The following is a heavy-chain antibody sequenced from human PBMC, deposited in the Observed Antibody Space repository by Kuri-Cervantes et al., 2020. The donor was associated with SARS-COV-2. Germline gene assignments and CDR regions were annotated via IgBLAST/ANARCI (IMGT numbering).Heavy chain of an antibody. CDR2: ISAYNGNT. V-gene: IGHV1-18*01. Sequence: ASVKVSCKASGYTFTSYGISWVRQAPGQGLEWMGWISAYNGNTNYAQKLQGRVTMTTDTSTSTAYMELRSLRADDTAVYYCAKDLPQVFGVVQIYYYYYYMDVWGKGTTVTVSS. D-gene: IGHD3-3*01. CDR3: AKDLPQVFGVVQIYYYYYYMDV. CDR1: GYTFTSYG. J-gene: IGHJ6*03.